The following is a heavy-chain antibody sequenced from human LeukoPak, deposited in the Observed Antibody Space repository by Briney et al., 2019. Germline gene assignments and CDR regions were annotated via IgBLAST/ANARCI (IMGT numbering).Heavy chain of an antibody. V-gene: IGHV1-69*13. D-gene: IGHD1-26*01. Sequence: ASVKVSCKASGGTFRNYVISWVRQAPGQGLEWMGGIIPIFGAANYGQSSQGRVTITADESTSTAYMELSSLRSEDTAVYYCARDPRRYSGGYKTGNYFDYWGQGTLVTVSS. CDR2: IIPIFGAA. CDR3: ARDPRRYSGGYKTGNYFDY. CDR1: GGTFRNYV. J-gene: IGHJ4*02.